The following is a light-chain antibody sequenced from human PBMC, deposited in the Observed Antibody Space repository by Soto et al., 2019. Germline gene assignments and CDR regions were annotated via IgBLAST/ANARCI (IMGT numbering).Light chain of an antibody. J-gene: IGLJ1*01. CDR3: SSYTSSSTRV. Sequence: QSALTQPASMSGSPGQSITISCTGTSSDVGAYDYVSWYQQHPDKAPKLMIYEVSNRPSGVSNRFSGSKSVNTATLTISGLQAEDEADYYCSSYTSSSTRVFGTGTKLTVL. CDR2: EVS. CDR1: SSDVGAYDY. V-gene: IGLV2-14*03.